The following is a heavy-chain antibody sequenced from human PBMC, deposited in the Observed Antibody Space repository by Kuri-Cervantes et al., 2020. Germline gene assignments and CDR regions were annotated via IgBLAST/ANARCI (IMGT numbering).Heavy chain of an antibody. Sequence: SETLCLTCTVSGGSISSGDYYWSWIRQPPGKGLEWIGYIYYSGSTYYNPSLKSRVTISVDPSKNQFSLKLSSVTAADTAVYYCARVPSTRPDYFDYWGQGTLVTVSS. D-gene: IGHD2-2*01. CDR1: GGSISSGDYY. CDR3: ARVPSTRPDYFDY. J-gene: IGHJ4*02. CDR2: IYYSGST. V-gene: IGHV4-30-4*01.